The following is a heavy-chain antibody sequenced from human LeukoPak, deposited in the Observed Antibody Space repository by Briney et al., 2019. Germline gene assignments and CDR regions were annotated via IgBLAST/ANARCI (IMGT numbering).Heavy chain of an antibody. D-gene: IGHD5-12*01. V-gene: IGHV3-23*01. CDR3: ALNRGYSGYESFDY. CDR1: GFTFSSYA. J-gene: IGHJ4*02. Sequence: PGGSLRLSCAASGFTFSSYAMSWVRQAPGKGLEWVSAISGSGGSTYYADSVKGRFTISRDNSKNTLYLQMNSLRAEDTAVYYCALNRGYSGYESFDYWDQGTLVTVSS. CDR2: ISGSGGST.